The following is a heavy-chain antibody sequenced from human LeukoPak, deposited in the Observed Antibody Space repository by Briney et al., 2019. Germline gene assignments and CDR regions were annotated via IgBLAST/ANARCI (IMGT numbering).Heavy chain of an antibody. CDR2: IYSSGST. Sequence: PSETLSLTCTVSGGSIKSHYWSWIRQPAGKGLEWIGRIYSSGSTNYNPSLKSRVTMSVDTSRNQFSLKLSSVTAADTAVYYCARVLKQQLVPFDYWGQGTLVTVSS. V-gene: IGHV4-4*07. D-gene: IGHD6-13*01. CDR3: ARVLKQQLVPFDY. J-gene: IGHJ4*02. CDR1: GGSIKSHY.